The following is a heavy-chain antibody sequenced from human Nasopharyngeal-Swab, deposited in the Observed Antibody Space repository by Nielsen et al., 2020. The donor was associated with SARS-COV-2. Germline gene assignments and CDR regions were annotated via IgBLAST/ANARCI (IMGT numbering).Heavy chain of an antibody. V-gene: IGHV3-23*01. CDR1: GFTFSDYA. CDR2: ITYNGRTT. J-gene: IGHJ1*01. Sequence: GGSLRLSCAASGFTFSDYAMSWVRQAPGKGLEWVSGITYNGRTTYYADSVKGRFTISRDNSKSTLSLQMNSLRAEDTAVYYCARGVETIHHWGQGSLVTVSS. CDR3: ARGVETIHH. D-gene: IGHD5-24*01.